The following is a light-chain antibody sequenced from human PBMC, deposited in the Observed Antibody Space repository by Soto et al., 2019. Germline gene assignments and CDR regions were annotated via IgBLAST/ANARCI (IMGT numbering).Light chain of an antibody. CDR2: AAA. J-gene: IGKJ3*01. CDR1: QSISSY. V-gene: IGKV1-39*01. Sequence: DIQMTQSPSSLSASVGERVTITFRASQSISSYLNWFQQKPGKATTLMIYAAASLPTGLPSRFSGSGSETDFTHTISSLQREDFATYYCQESLTSLGTFGPGTKVDIK. CDR3: QESLTSLGT.